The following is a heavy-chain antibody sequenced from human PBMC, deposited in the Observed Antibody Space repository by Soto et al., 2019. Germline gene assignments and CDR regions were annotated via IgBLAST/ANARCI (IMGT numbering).Heavy chain of an antibody. Sequence: PGGSLRLSCAASGFTFSIYAMTWVRQAPGKGLEWVSAISGSGGSTYYADSVKGRFTISRDNSKNTLYLQMNSLRAEDTAVYYCAKSSCSSTSCQHYNWFDPWGQGTLVTVYS. CDR1: GFTFSIYA. CDR3: AKSSCSSTSCQHYNWFDP. D-gene: IGHD2-2*01. V-gene: IGHV3-23*01. CDR2: ISGSGGST. J-gene: IGHJ5*02.